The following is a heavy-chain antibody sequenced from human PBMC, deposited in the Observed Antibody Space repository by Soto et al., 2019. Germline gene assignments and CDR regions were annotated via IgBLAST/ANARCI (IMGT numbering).Heavy chain of an antibody. D-gene: IGHD5-18*01. Sequence: PGGSLGLSCATSGLNLNGYTMSWVRQAPGQGLEWVSGISETGSSTYYADSVKGRFTISRDNSKNTLYLQMNSLRAEDTAVYYCARDPTWIQDQNYYYYGMDVWGQGTTVPSP. CDR1: GLNLNGYT. CDR2: ISETGSST. CDR3: ARDPTWIQDQNYYYYGMDV. J-gene: IGHJ6*02. V-gene: IGHV3-23*01.